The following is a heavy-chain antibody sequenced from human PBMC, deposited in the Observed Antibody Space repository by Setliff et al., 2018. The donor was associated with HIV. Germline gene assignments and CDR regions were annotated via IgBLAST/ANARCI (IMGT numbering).Heavy chain of an antibody. CDR3: ARDRPPSTADMLGAFDR. V-gene: IGHV4-59*01. J-gene: IGHJ3*02. CDR1: HGSISPFY. D-gene: IGHD3-9*01. CDR2: IFYTGTT. Sequence: PSETLSLTCTVSHGSISPFYWSWMRQPPGKGLEWIGYIFYTGTTKYNPSLKSRVSMSVDMSKNQLSLKLKSVTAADTAVYYCARDRPPSTADMLGAFDRWGQGTKVTVSS.